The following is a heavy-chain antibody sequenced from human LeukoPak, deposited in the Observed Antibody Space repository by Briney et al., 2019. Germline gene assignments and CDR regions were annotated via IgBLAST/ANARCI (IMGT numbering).Heavy chain of an antibody. CDR1: GFTFSTYT. J-gene: IGHJ3*02. CDR2: INTGGGT. CDR3: ARGQDSVTWGPFDI. D-gene: IGHD2-15*01. Sequence: PGGSLRLSCAASGFTFSTYTMSWVRQAPGKGLEWVSAINTGGGTSSADSVKGRFTISRDNSESTLYLQMSSLRAEDTAVYYCARGQDSVTWGPFDIWGQGTVVTVSS. V-gene: IGHV3-23*01.